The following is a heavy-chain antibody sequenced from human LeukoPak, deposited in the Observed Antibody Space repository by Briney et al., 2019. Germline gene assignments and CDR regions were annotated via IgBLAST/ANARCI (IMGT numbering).Heavy chain of an antibody. V-gene: IGHV3-13*01. J-gene: IGHJ4*02. CDR3: VREARGYHYTYFDY. CDR1: GFTLGSHA. Sequence: GGSLRLSCQASGFTLGSHAMHWVRKFQGQGLKWVAAVSSGFHAFFADSVQGRFTVSREDARNSLYLQMNSLRAGDTAVYYCVREARGYHYTYFDYWGQGTLVTVSS. CDR2: VSSGFHA. D-gene: IGHD5-18*01.